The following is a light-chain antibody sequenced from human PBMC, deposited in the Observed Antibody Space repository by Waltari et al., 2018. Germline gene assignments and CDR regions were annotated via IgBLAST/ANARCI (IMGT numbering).Light chain of an antibody. V-gene: IGLV2-8*01. CDR3: TSDAEGNNFYV. Sequence: QSALTQPPSASGSPGQSVTISCTGTSSDVGAYDRVSWYQQHPGKAPKLLIYEVRKRPSGGPGRLSGSRSGNTASLTVSGLQAEDEADYYCTSDAEGNNFYVFGTGTKVTVL. CDR1: SSDVGAYDR. J-gene: IGLJ1*01. CDR2: EVR.